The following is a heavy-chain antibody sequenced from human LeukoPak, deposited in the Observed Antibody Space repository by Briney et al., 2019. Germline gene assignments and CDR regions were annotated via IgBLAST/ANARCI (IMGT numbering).Heavy chain of an antibody. J-gene: IGHJ5*02. CDR1: GFTFSSYA. V-gene: IGHV3-23*01. CDR3: AKVYRITMVRGVKGPLDP. CDR2: ISGSGGST. Sequence: GGSLRLSCAASGFTFSSYAMSWVRQAPGKGLEWVSAISGSGGSTYYADSVKGRFTISRDNSKNTLYLQMNSLRAEDTAVYYCAKVYRITMVRGVKGPLDPWGQGTLVTVSS. D-gene: IGHD3-10*01.